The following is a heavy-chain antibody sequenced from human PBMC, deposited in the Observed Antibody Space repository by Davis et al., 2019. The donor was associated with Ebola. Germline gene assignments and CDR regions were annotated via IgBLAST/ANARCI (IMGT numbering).Heavy chain of an antibody. CDR3: ARTKSHRWGTISSWFDP. V-gene: IGHV1-8*01. D-gene: IGHD2-8*01. CDR2: MNPHSGNT. J-gene: IGHJ5*02. CDR1: GYTFTSYD. Sequence: AASVKVSCKASGYTFTSYDINWVRQAAGQGLEWMGWMNPHSGNTGYAQKFQGRVTVTRNTSISTAYMELSSLTADDTAVYYCARTKSHRWGTISSWFDPWGQGTLVTVSS.